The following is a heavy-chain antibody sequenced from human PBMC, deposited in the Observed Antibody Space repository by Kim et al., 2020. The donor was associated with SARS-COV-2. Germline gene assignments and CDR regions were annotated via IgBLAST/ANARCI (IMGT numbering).Heavy chain of an antibody. CDR3: ARDQGPWAFDI. J-gene: IGHJ3*02. Sequence: ANYAPKFPGRVTITADQSTSTAYMGLSSLRSEDTAVYYCARDQGPWAFDIWGQGTMVTVSS. V-gene: IGHV1-69*01. CDR2: A.